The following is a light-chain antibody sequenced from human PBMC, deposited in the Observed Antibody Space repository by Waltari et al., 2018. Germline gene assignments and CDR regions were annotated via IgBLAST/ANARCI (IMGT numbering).Light chain of an antibody. V-gene: IGLV2-23*02. J-gene: IGLJ2*01. CDR1: SSDVGNYKR. Sequence: QSALTQPASVSGSPGQSTPISCPGTSSDVGNYKRVSWYQQHPGKAPKLMIYAVSKRPSGVSDRFSGSKSGDMASLTISGLQPEDEAEYFCSSYAGSSKGVFGGGTKVTVL. CDR3: SSYAGSSKGV. CDR2: AVS.